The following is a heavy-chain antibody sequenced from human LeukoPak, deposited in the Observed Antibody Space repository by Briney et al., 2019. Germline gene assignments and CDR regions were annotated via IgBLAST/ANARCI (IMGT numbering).Heavy chain of an antibody. D-gene: IGHD2-21*02. CDR1: GYTFSSYW. Sequence: GGSLRLSCAASGYTFSSYWMHWVRQAPGKGLFWVSRIISDASSTLYADSVKGRFTISRDNAKNSLYLQMNSLRADDTAVYYCASGGYCGGDCYSRSFDLWGRGTLVTVSS. J-gene: IGHJ2*01. CDR3: ASGGYCGGDCYSRSFDL. V-gene: IGHV3-74*01. CDR2: IISDASST.